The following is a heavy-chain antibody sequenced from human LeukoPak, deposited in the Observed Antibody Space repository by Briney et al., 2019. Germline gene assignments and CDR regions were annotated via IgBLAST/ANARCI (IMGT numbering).Heavy chain of an antibody. CDR2: IIPIFGTA. J-gene: IGHJ4*02. Sequence: SVKVSCKASGYSFTSNYIHWVRQAPGQGLEWMGGIIPIFGTANYAQKFQGRVTITADESTSTAYMELSSLRSEDTAVYYCARSRTTVTYYFDYWGQGTLVTVSS. D-gene: IGHD4-17*01. CDR3: ARSRTTVTYYFDY. V-gene: IGHV1-69*13. CDR1: GYSFTSNY.